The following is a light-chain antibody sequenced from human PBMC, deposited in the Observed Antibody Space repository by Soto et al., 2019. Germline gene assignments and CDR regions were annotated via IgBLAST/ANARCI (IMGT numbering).Light chain of an antibody. Sequence: EIVLTQSPGTLSLSPGERATLSCRASQSVTNNYLAWHQQKPGQAPRLLFYDSSIRATGIPDRFSGSGAGTDFTLTISSLEPEDFAVYSCHQYGSSPFTFGPGTKVDIK. CDR2: DSS. V-gene: IGKV3-20*01. CDR3: HQYGSSPFT. CDR1: QSVTNNY. J-gene: IGKJ3*01.